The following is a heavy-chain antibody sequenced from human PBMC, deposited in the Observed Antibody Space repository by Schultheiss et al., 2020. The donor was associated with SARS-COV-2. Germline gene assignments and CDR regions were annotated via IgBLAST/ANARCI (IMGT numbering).Heavy chain of an antibody. D-gene: IGHD2-8*01. CDR3: AKSRIMATYYYYGMDV. CDR2: FGGPGAGA. J-gene: IGHJ6*02. V-gene: IGHV3-23*01. CDR1: GFTFSSYS. Sequence: GGSLRLSCAASGFTFSSYSMTWVRQAPGKGLEWVSSFGGPGAGAHYADSVKGRFTVSKDNSKNALLLQMNSLRAEDTAIYYCAKSRIMATYYYYGMDVWGQGTTVTVSS.